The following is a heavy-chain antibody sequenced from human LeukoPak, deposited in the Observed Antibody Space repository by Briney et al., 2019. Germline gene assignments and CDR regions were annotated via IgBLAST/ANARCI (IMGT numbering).Heavy chain of an antibody. CDR3: ARGLRWSDY. V-gene: IGHV4-59*01. CDR1: GASISSFY. J-gene: IGHJ4*02. Sequence: SETLSLTCTVSGASISSFYWPWLRQPPGKGLEWIGNIYYSGNTNYNPSLKSRFIISVDTSKTEFSLKLSSVTAADTAVYYWARGLRWSDYWGQGTLVTVSS. D-gene: IGHD4-23*01. CDR2: IYYSGNT.